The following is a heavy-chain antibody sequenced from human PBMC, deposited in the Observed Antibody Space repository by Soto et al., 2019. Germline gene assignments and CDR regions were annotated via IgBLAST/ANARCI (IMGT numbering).Heavy chain of an antibody. CDR3: ASRGSAGIHFNS. J-gene: IGHJ4*02. CDR2: INQDGSGG. D-gene: IGHD3-10*01. CDR1: GFTFSDYW. Sequence: GGSLRLSCAASGFTFSDYWMSWVRQAPGKGLDWVGNINQDGSGGYYVDSLRGRFTISRDNAKSSLFLQMNNLRAEDTAVYYCASRGSAGIHFNSWGQGT. V-gene: IGHV3-7*03.